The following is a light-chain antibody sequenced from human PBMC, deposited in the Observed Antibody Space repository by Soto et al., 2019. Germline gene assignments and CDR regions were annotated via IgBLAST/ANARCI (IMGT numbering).Light chain of an antibody. V-gene: IGLV2-14*03. CDR2: DVS. CDR3: SSYTSSSIVV. J-gene: IGLJ2*01. CDR1: SSDVGGHNY. Sequence: QSALTQPASVSGSPGQSITISCTGTSSDVGGHNYVSWYQQYPGKAPKLMIYDVSNRPSGVSNRFSGSKSGNTASLTISGLQAEDEADYYCSSYTSSSIVVFGGGTKVTVL.